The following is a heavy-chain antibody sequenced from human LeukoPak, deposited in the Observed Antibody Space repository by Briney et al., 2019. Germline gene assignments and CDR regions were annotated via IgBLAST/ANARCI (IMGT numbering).Heavy chain of an antibody. Sequence: GGSMRLSCAASGFTFSSYWMHWVRQAPGKGLVWVSVINSDGNSTNYADSVRGRFTISRDNAKNTLYLQMNSLRADDTAVYYCAREAGGAAAGSLWNYWGQGTLVTVSS. CDR1: GFTFSSYW. D-gene: IGHD6-13*01. V-gene: IGHV3-74*01. J-gene: IGHJ4*02. CDR2: INSDGNST. CDR3: AREAGGAAAGSLWNY.